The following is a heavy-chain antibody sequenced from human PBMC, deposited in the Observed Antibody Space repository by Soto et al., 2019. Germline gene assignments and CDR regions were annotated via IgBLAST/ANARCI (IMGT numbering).Heavy chain of an antibody. J-gene: IGHJ3*02. CDR3: ARSPLTYDYVRQTWSEVGDSFDI. D-gene: IGHD3-16*01. CDR1: GGSLSGYY. V-gene: IGHV4-34*01. Sequence: SETLSLTCAVYGGSLSGYYWAWIRQPPGKGLEWIGEINPGGITNYNPSVKSRLTISLDTSQKQVSLELTSVTAADTAVYYCARSPLTYDYVRQTWSEVGDSFDIWGRGTLVTVSS. CDR2: INPGGIT.